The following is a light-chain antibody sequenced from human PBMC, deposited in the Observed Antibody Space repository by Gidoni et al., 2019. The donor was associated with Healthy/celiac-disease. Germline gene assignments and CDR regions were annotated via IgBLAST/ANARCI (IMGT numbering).Light chain of an antibody. Sequence: VVMTLSPLSLPVTLRQPASISCRSSQSLVYSDGNTYLNWFQQRPGQSPRRLICKVSNRDSGVPDRFSGRGSGTDFTLKISRVEAEDVGVYYCMQGTHWPPTFGQGTKVEIK. CDR1: QSLVYSDGNTY. V-gene: IGKV2-30*01. CDR3: MQGTHWPPT. J-gene: IGKJ1*01. CDR2: KVS.